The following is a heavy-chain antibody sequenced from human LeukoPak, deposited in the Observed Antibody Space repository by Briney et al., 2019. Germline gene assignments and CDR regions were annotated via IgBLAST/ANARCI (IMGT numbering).Heavy chain of an antibody. V-gene: IGHV3-48*02. CDR3: ARDRSEQWLVHAFDI. Sequence: GGSLRLSCAASGFTFSNYGMNWVRQAPGKGLEWVSYISSSSSTIYYADSVKGRFTISRDNAKNSLYLQTNSLRDEDTAVYYCARDRSEQWLVHAFDIWGQGTMVTVSS. CDR2: ISSSSSTI. J-gene: IGHJ3*02. CDR1: GFTFSNYG. D-gene: IGHD6-19*01.